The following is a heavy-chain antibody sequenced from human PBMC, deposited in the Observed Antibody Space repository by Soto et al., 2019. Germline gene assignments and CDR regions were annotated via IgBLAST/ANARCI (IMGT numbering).Heavy chain of an antibody. CDR3: ARGPLVVLNYFES. J-gene: IGHJ4*02. Sequence: SVKVSCKASGGTLRNYPINWVRQAPGQGLEWMGSIFPLTDIPDYAQNFQARLTISADKSTSTAYMELSSLTSDDTAMYFCARGPLVVLNYFESWGQGTLVT. CDR2: IFPLTDIP. V-gene: IGHV1-69*04. CDR1: GGTLRNYP.